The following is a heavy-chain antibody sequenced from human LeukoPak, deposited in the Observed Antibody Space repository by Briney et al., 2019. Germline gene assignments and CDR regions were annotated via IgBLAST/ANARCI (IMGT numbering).Heavy chain of an antibody. CDR2: IDGSSRAI. D-gene: IGHD5-24*01. Sequence: PGGSLRLSCAASGFTFSSYCMNWVRQPPGKGLEWVSYIDGSSRAIYYADSLKGRFTVSRDNAKNSLFLQVNGLRDEDTAVYFCARKMALWGQGTLVTVSS. CDR1: GFTFSSYC. CDR3: ARKMAL. V-gene: IGHV3-48*02. J-gene: IGHJ4*02.